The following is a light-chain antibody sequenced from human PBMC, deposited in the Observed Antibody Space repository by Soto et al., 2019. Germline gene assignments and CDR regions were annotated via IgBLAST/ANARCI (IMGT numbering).Light chain of an antibody. CDR1: QIISSTY. V-gene: IGKV3-20*01. Sequence: DIGLTQSPGTLSLSPGERATLSCRASQIISSTYLGWYQQKPGQAPRLLIYGASSRATGIPDRFRGSGSGTDITLTISRLEPEDFAVYYCQHYGTSLYTFGQGTKLEIK. J-gene: IGKJ2*01. CDR2: GAS. CDR3: QHYGTSLYT.